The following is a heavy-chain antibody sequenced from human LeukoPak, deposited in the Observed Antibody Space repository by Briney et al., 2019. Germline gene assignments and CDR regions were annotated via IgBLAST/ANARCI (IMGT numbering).Heavy chain of an antibody. CDR2: IYYSRSN. Sequence: PSQTLSLTCTVCGGSISSGGYYCSWFRQHPGKGLEWIGYIYYSRSNYYNQSLKSGVTISVDASKKQSSLKLSSVTAADTAVYYCARVNSGYYDSSGYIYWGQGTLVTVSS. CDR1: GGSISSGGYY. V-gene: IGHV4-31*03. J-gene: IGHJ4*02. D-gene: IGHD3-22*01. CDR3: ARVNSGYYDSSGYIY.